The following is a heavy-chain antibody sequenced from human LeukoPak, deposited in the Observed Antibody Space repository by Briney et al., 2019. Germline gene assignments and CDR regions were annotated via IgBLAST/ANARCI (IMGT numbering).Heavy chain of an antibody. Sequence: ASVKVSCKASGYTFTSYAMHWVRQAPGQRLEWMGWINAGNGNTKYSQKFQGRVTITRDTSASTAYMELSSLRSEDTAVYYCARVDSSGWRGYFDYWGQGTPVTVSS. J-gene: IGHJ4*02. CDR3: ARVDSSGWRGYFDY. D-gene: IGHD6-19*01. CDR2: INAGNGNT. CDR1: GYTFTSYA. V-gene: IGHV1-3*01.